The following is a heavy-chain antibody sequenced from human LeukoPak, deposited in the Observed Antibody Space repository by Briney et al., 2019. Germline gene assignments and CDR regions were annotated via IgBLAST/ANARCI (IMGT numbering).Heavy chain of an antibody. CDR3: ARASVLFGGYYFDY. V-gene: IGHV4-4*02. J-gene: IGHJ4*02. CDR1: GGSISSSNW. D-gene: IGHD3-10*01. Sequence: PSETLSLTSAVSGGSISSSNWWSWVRQPPGKGLEWIGEIYHSGSTNYNLSLKSRVTISVDKSKNQFSLKLSSVTAADTAVYYCARASVLFGGYYFDYWGQGTLVTVSS. CDR2: IYHSGST.